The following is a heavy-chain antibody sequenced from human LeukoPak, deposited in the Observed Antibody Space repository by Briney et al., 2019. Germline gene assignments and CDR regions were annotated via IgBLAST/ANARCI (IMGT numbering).Heavy chain of an antibody. J-gene: IGHJ1*01. CDR1: GFTFSRYW. V-gene: IGHV3-74*01. CDR3: GTGNYYDSRGYYTFGH. Sequence: PGGSLRLSCAASGFTFSRYWMRWVRQAPGKGLVWVSRINGDGSTTSYADSVKGGFTISRDNAKNTLYLQMNSLRAEDTAVYYCGTGNYYDSRGYYTFGHWGQGTLVTVSS. CDR2: INGDGSTT. D-gene: IGHD3-22*01.